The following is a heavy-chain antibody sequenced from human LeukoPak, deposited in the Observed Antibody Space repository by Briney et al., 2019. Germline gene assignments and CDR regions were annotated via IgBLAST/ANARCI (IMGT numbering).Heavy chain of an antibody. D-gene: IGHD5-12*01. J-gene: IGHJ4*02. CDR1: GFTFSSYA. CDR2: ISYDGSNK. CDR3: ARDRLTGFYSGYPDY. Sequence: GGSLRLSCAASGFTFSSYAMHWVRQAPGKGLEWVAVISYDGSNKYYADSVKGRFTISRDSSKNTLYLQMNSLRAEDTAVYYCARDRLTGFYSGYPDYWGQGTLVTVSS. V-gene: IGHV3-30*04.